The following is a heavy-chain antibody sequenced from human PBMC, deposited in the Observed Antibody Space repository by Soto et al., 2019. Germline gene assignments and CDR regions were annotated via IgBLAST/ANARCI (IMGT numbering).Heavy chain of an antibody. CDR3: ARDWSRYYDNSGLIWFY. Sequence: ASVKVSFKASGYTFRSYGISWLRQAPGQGLEWVGWISAYNGDTHYAPKFQDRTTLTTETSTDTAYMELRSLRLDDTAVYYCARDWSRYYDNSGLIWFYWGQGSLVTVSS. J-gene: IGHJ4*02. CDR2: ISAYNGDT. CDR1: GYTFRSYG. V-gene: IGHV1-18*04. D-gene: IGHD3-22*01.